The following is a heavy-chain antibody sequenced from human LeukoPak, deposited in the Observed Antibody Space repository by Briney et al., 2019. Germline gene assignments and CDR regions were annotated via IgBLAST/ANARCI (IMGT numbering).Heavy chain of an antibody. V-gene: IGHV3-74*01. D-gene: IGHD6-19*01. CDR3: AREGYSSGWYGSPFFDY. J-gene: IGHJ4*02. Sequence: PGGSLRLSCAASGFTFSSYWMHWVRHAPGKGLVWVSRINSDGSSTSYADSVKGRFTISRDNAKNTLYLQMNSLRAEDTAVYYCAREGYSSGWYGSPFFDYWGQGTLVTVSS. CDR1: GFTFSSYW. CDR2: INSDGSST.